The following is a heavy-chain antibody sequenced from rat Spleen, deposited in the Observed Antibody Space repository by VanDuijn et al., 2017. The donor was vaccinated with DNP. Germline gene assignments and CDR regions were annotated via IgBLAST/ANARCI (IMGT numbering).Heavy chain of an antibody. V-gene: IGHV5-7*01. D-gene: IGHD1-10*01. Sequence: EVLLVESDGGLVQPGRSLKLSCAVSGFTFSDYYMAWVRQAPAKGLEWVATLSYNGGTPYYRDSVKGRFTIPRDNAQSTLYLQMDSLRSEDTATYYCARHRTTMPYYYAMDAWGQGASVTVSS. J-gene: IGHJ4*01. CDR2: LSYNGGTP. CDR3: ARHRTTMPYYYAMDA. CDR1: GFTFSDYY.